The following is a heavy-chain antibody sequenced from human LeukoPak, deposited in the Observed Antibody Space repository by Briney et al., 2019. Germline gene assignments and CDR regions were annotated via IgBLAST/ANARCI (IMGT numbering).Heavy chain of an antibody. D-gene: IGHD5-24*01. CDR2: IIPIFGTA. CDR3: ARESRDSYNFDY. J-gene: IGHJ4*02. CDR1: GGTFSSYA. V-gene: IGHV1-69*05. Sequence: SVKVSCKASGGTFSSYAISWVRQAPGQGLEWMGRIIPIFGTANYAQKFQGRVTITTDESTSTAYMELSSLRSEDTAVYYCARESRDSYNFDYWGQGTLVTVSS.